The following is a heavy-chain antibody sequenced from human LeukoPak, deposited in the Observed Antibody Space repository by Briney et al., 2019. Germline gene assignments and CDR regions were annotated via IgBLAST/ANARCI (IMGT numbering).Heavy chain of an antibody. Sequence: SGGSLRLSCAASGFIFSSYAMSWVRQAPGKGLEWVSAISGSGGSTYYADSVKGRFTISRDNSKNTLYLQMNSLRAEDTAVYYCAKDCFGHVTTSVCPIDYWGQGTLVTVSS. J-gene: IGHJ4*02. CDR3: AKDCFGHVTTSVCPIDY. CDR1: GFIFSSYA. V-gene: IGHV3-23*01. D-gene: IGHD4-11*01. CDR2: ISGSGGST.